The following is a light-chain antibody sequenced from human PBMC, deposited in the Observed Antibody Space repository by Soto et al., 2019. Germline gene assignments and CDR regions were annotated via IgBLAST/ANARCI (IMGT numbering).Light chain of an antibody. J-gene: IGKJ4*01. CDR1: QDIAIY. V-gene: IGKV1-9*01. Sequence: IQLTQSPSSPSASVGDRVTITCRASQDIAIYLAWYQQKPGEAPKLLIYAASTLYGGVPPRFSGSGSGTDFALTITSLQAEDFATYYCQQLRMYPSTFGGGTKVDIK. CDR3: QQLRMYPST. CDR2: AAS.